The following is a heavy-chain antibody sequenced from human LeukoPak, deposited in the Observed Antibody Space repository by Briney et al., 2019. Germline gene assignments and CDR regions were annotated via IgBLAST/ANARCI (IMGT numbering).Heavy chain of an antibody. J-gene: IGHJ4*02. CDR2: SGQSGGA. CDR1: DGTFTFYY. D-gene: IGHD3-16*02. V-gene: IGHV4-34*01. CDR3: ARGRGLSYCL. Sequence: SETQSLPCDVVDGTFTFYYWSWIRQPPGKGLEWIGESGQSGGANYNPSLRDRVIISVEASSNQISLKMTSVTAADTAVYYCARGRGLSYCLWGQGRLVSVSS.